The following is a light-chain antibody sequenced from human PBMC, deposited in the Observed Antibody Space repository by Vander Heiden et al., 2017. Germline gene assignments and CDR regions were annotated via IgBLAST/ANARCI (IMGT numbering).Light chain of an antibody. Sequence: QSALTQATSVSGSPGPSVVISCTGTSSAVGNYNLVSWYQQHPGRAPKLVIYEVTKRPSGIANRFSGSKSGNTASLTISGLQAEDEANYYCSSYAGRSTCGVIFGGGTKLIVL. J-gene: IGLJ2*01. CDR2: EVT. CDR1: SSAVGNYNL. V-gene: IGLV2-23*02. CDR3: SSYAGRSTCGVI.